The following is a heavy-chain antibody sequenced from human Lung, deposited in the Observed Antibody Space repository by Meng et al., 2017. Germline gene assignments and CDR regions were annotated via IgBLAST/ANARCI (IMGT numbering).Heavy chain of an antibody. J-gene: IGHJ4*02. CDR1: GYNFPDYY. Sequence: QFERVQSGSEVKKPGASVKVSCKPSGYNFPDYYIHWVRRAPGQGLEWMGRINPKSGDTHYAQKFQARVTMTGDTSISTAYMELSGLRSDDTAMYYCARDEDISAAGKLFGDYWGQGTLVTVSS. D-gene: IGHD6-25*01. CDR2: INPKSGDT. CDR3: ARDEDISAAGKLFGDY. V-gene: IGHV1-2*06.